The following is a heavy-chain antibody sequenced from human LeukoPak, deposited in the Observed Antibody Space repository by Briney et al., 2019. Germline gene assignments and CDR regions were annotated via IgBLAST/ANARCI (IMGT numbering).Heavy chain of an antibody. J-gene: IGHJ4*02. CDR2: ISDSGST. V-gene: IGHV4-34*01. Sequence: PGGSLRLSCAASGFTFGSYAMSWVRQPLGQGLEWIGKISDSGSTYYSPSLRSRVTISIDMSKNQFSLKLSSVTATDTAVYYCARGEKVLDYFDYWGQGTLVTVSS. CDR3: ARGEKVLDYFDY. CDR1: GFTFGSYA.